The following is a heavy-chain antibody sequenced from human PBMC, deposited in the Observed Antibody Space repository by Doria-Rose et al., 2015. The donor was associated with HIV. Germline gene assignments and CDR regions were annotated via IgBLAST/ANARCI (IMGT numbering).Heavy chain of an antibody. Sequence: SCASSGFAVSSHYMSWVRQAPGKGLEWVSLIYSDGSTYYADSVRGRFTISRDNSKNMLYLQMNSLRAEDTAVYYYARHYCGGDCHFDYWGQGALVTVSS. D-gene: IGHD2-21*02. V-gene: IGHV3-53*01. CDR1: GFAVSSHY. J-gene: IGHJ4*02. CDR3: ARHYCGGDCHFDY. CDR2: IYSDGST.